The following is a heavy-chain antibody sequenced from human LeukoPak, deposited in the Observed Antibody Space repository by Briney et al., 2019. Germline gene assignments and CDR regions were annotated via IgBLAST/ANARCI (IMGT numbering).Heavy chain of an antibody. Sequence: QTGGSLRLSCAASGFTFSSYGMHWIRQAPGKGLEWVAFIRYDGSNKYYADSVKCRFTISRNNSNNTLYLQMNRPTAENTAEYYCAKDTRDYAVPAATGFDYWGQRTLVSVSS. D-gene: IGHD2-2*01. V-gene: IGHV3-30*02. J-gene: IGHJ4*02. CDR1: GFTFSSYG. CDR2: IRYDGSNK. CDR3: AKDTRDYAVPAATGFDY.